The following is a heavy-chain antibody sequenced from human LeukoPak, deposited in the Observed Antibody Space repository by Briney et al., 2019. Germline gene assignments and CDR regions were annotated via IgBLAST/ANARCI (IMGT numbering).Heavy chain of an antibody. CDR2: ISSSSSYI. J-gene: IGHJ3*02. D-gene: IGHD1-26*01. Sequence: PGGSLRLSCAASGFTSSSYNMNWVRQAPGKGLEWVSSISSSSSYIYYADSVKGRFTISRDNAKHSLYLQMNSLRAEDTAVYYCAGQWEPGVTDAFDIWGQGTMVTVSS. CDR1: GFTSSSYN. V-gene: IGHV3-21*01. CDR3: AGQWEPGVTDAFDI.